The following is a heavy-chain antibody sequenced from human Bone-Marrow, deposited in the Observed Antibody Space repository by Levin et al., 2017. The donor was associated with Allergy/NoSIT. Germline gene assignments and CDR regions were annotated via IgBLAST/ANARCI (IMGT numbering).Heavy chain of an antibody. CDR3: ARVTHIEAGVYFDY. D-gene: IGHD3-10*01. CDR1: GDSINSSF. CDR2: TSHSGSP. V-gene: IGHV4-59*01. Sequence: SETLSLTCTVSGDSINSSFWSWIRQAPGKLLQYMGYTSHSGSPTYTPSLKTRVTMSVDTSKNPLPLTLTSFTPAATAVYYCARVTHIEAGVYFDYWGQGIRVIVSS. J-gene: IGHJ4*02.